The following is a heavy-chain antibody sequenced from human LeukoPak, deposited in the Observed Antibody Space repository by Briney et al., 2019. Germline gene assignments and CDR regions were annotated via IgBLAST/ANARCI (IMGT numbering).Heavy chain of an antibody. CDR3: AREEQLVLGAFDI. V-gene: IGHV4-59*01. CDR1: GGSIGSYY. J-gene: IGHJ3*02. CDR2: IYYSGST. D-gene: IGHD6-6*01. Sequence: PSETLSLTCTVSGGSIGSYYWSWIRQPPGKGLEWIGYIYYSGSTNYNPSLKSRVTISVDTSKNQFSLKLSSVTAADTAVYYCAREEQLVLGAFDIWGQGTMVTVSS.